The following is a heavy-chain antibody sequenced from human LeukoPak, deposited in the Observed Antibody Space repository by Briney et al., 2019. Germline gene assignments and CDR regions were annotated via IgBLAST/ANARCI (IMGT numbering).Heavy chain of an antibody. Sequence: GGSLRLSCAAPGFTFSSYAMSWVRQAPGKGLEWVSTISGSGDSTYYADSVKGRFTISRDNSKNTLYLQMNSLRDEDTAVYYCAKNLGWLAEYWGQGTLVIVSS. J-gene: IGHJ4*02. CDR3: AKNLGWLAEY. CDR1: GFTFSSYA. CDR2: ISGSGDST. V-gene: IGHV3-23*01. D-gene: IGHD6-19*01.